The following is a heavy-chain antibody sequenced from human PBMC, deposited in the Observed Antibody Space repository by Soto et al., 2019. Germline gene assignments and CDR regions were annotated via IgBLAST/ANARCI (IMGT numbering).Heavy chain of an antibody. CDR2: INHSGST. CDR3: AREGGWELYTSL. V-gene: IGHV4-34*01. J-gene: IGHJ4*02. Sequence: SETLSLTCAVYGGSFSGYYWSWIRQPPGKGLEWIGEINHSGSTNYNPSLKSRVTISVDTSKNQFSLKLSSVTAADTAVYYCAREGGWELYTSLWGQGTLVTVSS. D-gene: IGHD1-26*01. CDR1: GGSFSGYY.